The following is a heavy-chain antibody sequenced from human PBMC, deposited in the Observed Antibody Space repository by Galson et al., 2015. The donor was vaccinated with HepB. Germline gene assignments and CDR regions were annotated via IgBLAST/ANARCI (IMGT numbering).Heavy chain of an antibody. Sequence: SLRLSCAASGFSFSDSTMNWVRQAPGKGLEWVSSISSSGTYKYYADSVKVRFTISRDNGGNSLSLQMRNLRAEDTAVYYCTKDRRVRDLFYYYGMDVWGQGTTVTVSS. D-gene: IGHD3-10*01. CDR1: GFSFSDST. V-gene: IGHV3-21*01. CDR3: TKDRRVRDLFYYYGMDV. J-gene: IGHJ6*02. CDR2: ISSSGTYK.